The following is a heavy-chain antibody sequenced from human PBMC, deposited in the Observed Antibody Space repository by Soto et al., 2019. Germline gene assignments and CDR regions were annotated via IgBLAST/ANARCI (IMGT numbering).Heavy chain of an antibody. J-gene: IGHJ4*02. V-gene: IGHV3-64*01. Sequence: GGSLRLSCAASGFTFSSSAMHWVRQAPGKGLEYVSAISSNGGSTYYANSVKGRFTISRDNSKNTLYLQMGSLRAEDMAVYYCARVVGYSSGPIDYWGQGTLVTVSS. D-gene: IGHD6-19*01. CDR2: ISSNGGST. CDR3: ARVVGYSSGPIDY. CDR1: GFTFSSSA.